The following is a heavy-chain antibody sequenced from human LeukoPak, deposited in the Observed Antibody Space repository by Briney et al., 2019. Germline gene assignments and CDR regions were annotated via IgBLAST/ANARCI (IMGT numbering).Heavy chain of an antibody. J-gene: IGHJ4*02. CDR3: ARSSSSSAKFDY. CDR1: GDSFSIYW. V-gene: IGHV5-51*01. D-gene: IGHD6-13*01. CDR2: IYPGDSDT. Sequence: GESLKISCQGSGDSFSIYWIGWVRQMPGKGLEWMGIIYPGDSDTRYSPSFQGQVTISADKSISTAYLQWSSLKASDTAMYYCARSSSSSAKFDYWGQGTLVTVSS.